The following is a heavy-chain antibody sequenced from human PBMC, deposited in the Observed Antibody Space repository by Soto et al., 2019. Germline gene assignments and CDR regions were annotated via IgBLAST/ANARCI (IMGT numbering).Heavy chain of an antibody. CDR2: IYYSGST. CDR1: GGSISSYY. D-gene: IGHD6-19*01. CDR3: ARDPGRALAVD. Sequence: PSETLSLTCTVSGGSISSYYWSWIRQPPGKGLEWIGYIYYSGSTNYNPSLKSRVTISVDTSKNQFSLQLSSVTAADTAIYYCARDPGRALAVDWGEGTLVTVSS. J-gene: IGHJ4*02. V-gene: IGHV4-59*12.